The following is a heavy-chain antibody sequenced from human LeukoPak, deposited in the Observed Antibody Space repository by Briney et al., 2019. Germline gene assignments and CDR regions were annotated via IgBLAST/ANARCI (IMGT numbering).Heavy chain of an antibody. J-gene: IGHJ4*02. V-gene: IGHV3-49*04. CDR3: TRGGGGDPVDY. Sequence: PGGSLRLSCTDSGFTFKDYGVNWVRQPPGKGLEWVGLIRSNTYGGTTEYAASVKGRFTISRDDSKSTAYLQMNSLKTEDTAVYYCTRGGGGDPVDYWGRGTLVTVSS. D-gene: IGHD3-16*01. CDR2: IRSNTYGGTT. CDR1: GFTFKDYG.